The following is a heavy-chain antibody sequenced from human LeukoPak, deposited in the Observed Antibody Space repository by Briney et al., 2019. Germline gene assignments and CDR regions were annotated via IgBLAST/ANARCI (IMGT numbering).Heavy chain of an antibody. J-gene: IGHJ4*02. CDR1: GFTFSTYR. CDR2: IIQDGSAK. D-gene: IGHD3-22*01. Sequence: GGSLRLSCVASGFTFSTYRMSWVRQAPGKGLVWVANIIQDGSAKNYVDSVKGRFTISRDNAKNSLDLQMISLRAEDTAVYYCARVTSYYYNTSGDYYFDHWGQGTLVTVSS. V-gene: IGHV3-7*04. CDR3: ARVTSYYYNTSGDYYFDH.